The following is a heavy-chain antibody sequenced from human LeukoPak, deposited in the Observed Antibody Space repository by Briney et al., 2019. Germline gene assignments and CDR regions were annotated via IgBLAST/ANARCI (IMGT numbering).Heavy chain of an antibody. CDR2: IRADGGST. Sequence: GGSLRLSCAASGLTFSNSALSWVRQTPGKGLEWVSTIRADGGSTFYADSVRGRFTISRDHSKNTLYLEMKTLRAEDTARYYGAKPPQGWRGTYVPLSNWGQGTLVTVSS. J-gene: IGHJ4*02. D-gene: IGHD1-14*01. CDR1: GLTFSNSA. V-gene: IGHV3-23*01. CDR3: AKPPQGWRGTYVPLSN.